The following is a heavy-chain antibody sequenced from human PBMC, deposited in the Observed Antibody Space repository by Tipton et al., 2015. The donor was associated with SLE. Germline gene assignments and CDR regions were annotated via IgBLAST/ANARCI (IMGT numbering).Heavy chain of an antibody. D-gene: IGHD1-14*01. Sequence: TLSLTCTISGGSISTYHWSWLRQSPGKGLEWIGYIHHSGCINYNPSLRTQVTMSMDTSQNQFSLKLSSVTAADTAVYYCARHFYNTGGNPFGTWGAGTMVGVSS. J-gene: IGHJ1*01. CDR3: ARHFYNTGGNPFGT. V-gene: IGHV4-59*08. CDR2: IHHSGCI. CDR1: GGSISTYH.